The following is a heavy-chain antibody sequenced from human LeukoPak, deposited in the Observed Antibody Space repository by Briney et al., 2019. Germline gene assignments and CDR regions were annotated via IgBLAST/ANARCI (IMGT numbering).Heavy chain of an antibody. CDR1: GGSISSYY. D-gene: IGHD7-27*01. V-gene: IGHV4-59*01. Sequence: PSETLSLTCTVYGGSISSYYWSWIRQPPGKGLGWIWYIYYSGSTNYNPYLKSRVTISEDTPKNHYSLKLSSVTAADTAVYYCGRGTSGAGPIWGQGTLVTVSS. CDR3: GRGTSGAGPI. CDR2: IYYSGST. J-gene: IGHJ4*02.